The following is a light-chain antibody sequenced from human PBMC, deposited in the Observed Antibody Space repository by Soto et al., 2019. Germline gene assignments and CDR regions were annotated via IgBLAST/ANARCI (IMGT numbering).Light chain of an antibody. V-gene: IGKV1-39*01. J-gene: IGKJ1*01. CDR2: AAS. CDR1: QNIGTY. CDR3: QQSYSAPRRT. Sequence: DIQMTQSPSSLSASVGDRVTITCRASQNIGTYLDWFQQKPGKAPKVLIYAASSLQSGFPSRFSGSGSGTDFTLTISSLQPEDFATYYCQQSYSAPRRTFGQGTKVEIK.